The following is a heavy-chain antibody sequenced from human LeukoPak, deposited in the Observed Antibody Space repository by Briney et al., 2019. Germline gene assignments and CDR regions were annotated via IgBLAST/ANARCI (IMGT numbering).Heavy chain of an antibody. D-gene: IGHD3-10*01. CDR1: GFTFSNAW. V-gene: IGHV3-15*01. J-gene: IGHJ6*03. Sequence: GGSLRLSCAASGFTFSNAWMSWVRQAPGKGLEWVGRIKSKTDGGTTDYAAHVKGRFTISRDDSKNTLYLQMNSLKTEDTAVYYCTTDPGYYGSGSYTYYYYYMDVWGKGTTVTVSS. CDR2: IKSKTDGGTT. CDR3: TTDPGYYGSGSYTYYYYYMDV.